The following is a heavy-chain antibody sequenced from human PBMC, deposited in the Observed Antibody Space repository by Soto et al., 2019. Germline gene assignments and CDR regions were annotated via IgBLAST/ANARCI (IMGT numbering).Heavy chain of an antibody. CDR3: AAHTYRDYDWFDP. CDR2: INSDGSST. V-gene: IGHV3-74*01. Sequence: GGSLRLSCAASGFTFSSYWMHWVRQAPGKGLAWVSRINSDGSSTSYADSVKGRFTISRDNAKNTLYLQMNSLRAEDTAVYYCAAHTYRDYDWFDPGGQGTLVTVSS. J-gene: IGHJ5*02. D-gene: IGHD4-17*01. CDR1: GFTFSSYW.